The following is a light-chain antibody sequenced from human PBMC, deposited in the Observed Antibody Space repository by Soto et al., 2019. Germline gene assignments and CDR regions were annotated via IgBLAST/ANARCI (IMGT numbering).Light chain of an antibody. CDR1: NIGSKN. CDR2: RDT. J-gene: IGLJ2*01. Sequence: SYELTQPLSVSVALGQTARITCGGDNIGSKNVHWYQQKPGQAPVLVIYRDTKRPSGIPERFSGSNSGNTATPTISRAQAGDEADYYCQVWDSSAVIFGGGTKLTVL. CDR3: QVWDSSAVI. V-gene: IGLV3-9*01.